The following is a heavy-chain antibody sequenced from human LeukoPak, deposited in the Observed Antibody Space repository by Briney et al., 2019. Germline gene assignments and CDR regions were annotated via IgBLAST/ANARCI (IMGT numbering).Heavy chain of an antibody. CDR1: GGTFGSYS. CDR2: IIPIFGRA. CDR3: ARGNYDILTGTSLFAYYGRDV. Sequence: SVKVSCKASGGTFGSYSINWVRQAPGQALEWMGGIIPIFGRANYAQKIQGRVTSTADEATSTAYMELSSLRSDDTAVYYCARGNYDILTGTSLFAYYGRDVWGQGTTVTVSS. V-gene: IGHV1-69*13. D-gene: IGHD3-9*01. J-gene: IGHJ6*02.